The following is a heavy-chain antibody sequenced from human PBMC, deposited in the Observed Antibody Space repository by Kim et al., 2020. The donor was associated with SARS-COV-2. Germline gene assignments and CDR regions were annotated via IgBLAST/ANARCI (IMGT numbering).Heavy chain of an antibody. CDR2: ISSSSSYI. D-gene: IGHD2-15*01. CDR3: ARGVGVAGTTNWFDP. V-gene: IGHV3-21*01. CDR1: GFTFSSYS. Sequence: GGSLRLSCAASGFTFSSYSMNWVRQAPGKGLEWVSSISSSSSYIYYADSVKGRFTISRDNAKNSLYLQMNSLRAEDTAVYYCARGVGVAGTTNWFDPWGQGTLVTVSS. J-gene: IGHJ5*02.